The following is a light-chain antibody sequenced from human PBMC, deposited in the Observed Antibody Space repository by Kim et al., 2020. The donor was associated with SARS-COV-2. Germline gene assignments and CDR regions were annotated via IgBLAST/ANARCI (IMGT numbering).Light chain of an antibody. V-gene: IGKV3-11*01. CDR1: QSVSSY. CDR3: QQRSNWPSIT. CDR2: DAS. J-gene: IGKJ5*01. Sequence: EIVLTQSPATLSLSPGERATLSCRASQSVSSYLAWYQQKPGQAPRLLIYDASNRATGIPARFSGSGSGTDFTLTISRLEPEDFAVYYCQQRSNWPSITFGQGTRLEIK.